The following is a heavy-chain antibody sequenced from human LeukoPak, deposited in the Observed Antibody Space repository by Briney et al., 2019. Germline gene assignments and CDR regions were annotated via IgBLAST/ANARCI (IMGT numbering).Heavy chain of an antibody. CDR1: GDSFSNYY. CDR3: ASSPRLTTSWFLFDS. Sequence: SETLSLTCSVSGDSFSNYYWTWIRQPPGKGLEWIGYVYYSGSTNYNPSLKTRLHLSVDTSKNRFSLKLSSVTAADKAVYYCASSPRLTTSWFLFDSWGHGTLVTVSS. V-gene: IGHV4-59*08. CDR2: VYYSGST. J-gene: IGHJ5*01. D-gene: IGHD2-2*01.